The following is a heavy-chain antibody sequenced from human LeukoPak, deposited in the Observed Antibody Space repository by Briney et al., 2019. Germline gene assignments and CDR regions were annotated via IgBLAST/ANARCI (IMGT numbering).Heavy chain of an antibody. CDR1: GFTFGTFG. CDR2: ISDDGSHL. Sequence: GGSLRLSCTASGFTFGTFGMHWVRQAPGKGLEWVAAISDDGSHLYYIDSVRGRFSISRDNSKNTVYLQMTSLRADDTAVYYCTKLNNYDDYWGHGTQVTVSS. J-gene: IGHJ4*01. V-gene: IGHV3-30*18. D-gene: IGHD1/OR15-1a*01. CDR3: TKLNNYDDY.